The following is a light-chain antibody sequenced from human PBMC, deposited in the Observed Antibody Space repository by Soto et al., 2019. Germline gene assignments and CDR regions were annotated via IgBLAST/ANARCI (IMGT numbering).Light chain of an antibody. CDR1: QSISSW. Sequence: DIQMTQSPSTLSASIGDRVTITCRASQSISSWLAWYQQKPGKAPKLLIYDASSLESGGPSRFSGSGSGTDFTLTISTLQPEDFATYYCQQYYSTPITFGQGTRLEIK. CDR3: QQYYSTPIT. V-gene: IGKV1-5*01. CDR2: DAS. J-gene: IGKJ5*01.